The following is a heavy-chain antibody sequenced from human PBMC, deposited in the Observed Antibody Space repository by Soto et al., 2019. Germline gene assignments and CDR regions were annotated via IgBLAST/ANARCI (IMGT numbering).Heavy chain of an antibody. D-gene: IGHD6-6*01. CDR3: ARTRSFTLGFYYDGMDV. J-gene: IGHJ6*02. CDR1: GYGFASYW. CDR2: IYPGDSDT. V-gene: IGHV5-51*01. Sequence: GESLVISCQGSGYGFASYWIGWVRQMPGKDLEWMGIIYPGDSDTRYSPSFQGQVTISADKSLRTAYLQWTSLKASDTALYYCARTRSFTLGFYYDGMDVWGQGTTVTVSS.